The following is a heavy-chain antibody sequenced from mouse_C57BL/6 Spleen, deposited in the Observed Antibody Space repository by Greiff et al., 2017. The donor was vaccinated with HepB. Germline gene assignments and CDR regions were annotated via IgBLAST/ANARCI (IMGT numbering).Heavy chain of an antibody. CDR2: ISDGGSYT. CDR1: GFTFSSYA. J-gene: IGHJ2*01. D-gene: IGHD2-5*01. V-gene: IGHV5-4*01. CDR3: ARAAYYSNYDY. Sequence: EVQLVESGGGLVKPGGSLKLSCAASGFTFSSYAMSWVRQTPEKRLEWVATISDGGSYTYYPDNVKGRFTISRDNAKNNLYLQMSHLKSEDTAMYYCARAAYYSNYDYWGQGTTLTVSS.